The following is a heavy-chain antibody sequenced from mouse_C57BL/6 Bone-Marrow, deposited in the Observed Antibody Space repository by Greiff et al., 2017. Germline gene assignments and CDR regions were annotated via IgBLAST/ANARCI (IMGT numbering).Heavy chain of an antibody. V-gene: IGHV1-82*01. CDR2: IYPGDGDT. CDR3: ARRAFPTVVARGYYYAMDY. D-gene: IGHD1-1*01. J-gene: IGHJ4*01. CDR1: GYAFSSSW. Sequence: QVQLKQSGPELVKPGASVKISCKASGYAFSSSWMNWVKQRPGKGLEWIGRIYPGDGDTNYNGKFKGKATLTADKSSSTAYMQLSSLTSEDSAVYFCARRAFPTVVARGYYYAMDYWSQGTSVTVSS.